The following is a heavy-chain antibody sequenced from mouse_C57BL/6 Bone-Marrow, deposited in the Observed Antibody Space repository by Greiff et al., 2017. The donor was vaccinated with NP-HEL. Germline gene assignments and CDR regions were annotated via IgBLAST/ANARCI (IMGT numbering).Heavy chain of an antibody. Sequence: VQLKESVAELVRPGASVKLSCTASGFNIKNTYMHWVKQRPEQGLEWIGRIDPANGNTKYAPKFQGKATITADTSSNTAYLQLSSLTSEDTAIYYCARSYYYAGYAMDYWGQGTSVTVSS. J-gene: IGHJ4*01. V-gene: IGHV14-3*01. CDR2: IDPANGNT. CDR3: ARSYYYAGYAMDY. CDR1: GFNIKNTY. D-gene: IGHD1-1*02.